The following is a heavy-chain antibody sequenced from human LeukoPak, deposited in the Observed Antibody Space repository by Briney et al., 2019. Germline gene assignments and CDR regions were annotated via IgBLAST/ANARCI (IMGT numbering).Heavy chain of an antibody. CDR1: GYTFTDYY. J-gene: IGHJ3*02. V-gene: IGHV1-69-2*01. CDR3: ATAGPTVTSRDAFDT. CDR2: VDPEDGET. D-gene: IGHD4-11*01. Sequence: GASVKVSCKVSGYTFTDYYMHWVPQAPGKGLEWMGLVDPEDGETIYAEKFQGRVTITADTSTDTAYMELSSLRSEDTAVYYCATAGPTVTSRDAFDTWGQGTMVTVPS.